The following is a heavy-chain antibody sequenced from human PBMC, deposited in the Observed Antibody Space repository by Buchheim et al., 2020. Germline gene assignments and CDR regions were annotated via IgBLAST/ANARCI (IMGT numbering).Heavy chain of an antibody. CDR1: GFTFSSYS. V-gene: IGHV3-48*02. CDR2: ISRGSSTI. D-gene: IGHD3-10*01. CDR3: ARNAGHASGYSTFDY. Sequence: EVQLVESGGGLVQPGGSLRLSCAASGFTFSSYSMNWVRQAPGKGLEWVSYISRGSSTIYYADSVKGRFTISRDNAKNSLYPQMNSLRDEDTAVYYCARNAGHASGYSTFDYWGQGTL. J-gene: IGHJ4*02.